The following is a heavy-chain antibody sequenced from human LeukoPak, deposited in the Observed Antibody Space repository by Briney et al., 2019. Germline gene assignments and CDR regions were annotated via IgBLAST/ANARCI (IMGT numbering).Heavy chain of an antibody. Sequence: WASVKVSCKAFGYTFTGYWMHWVRQAPGQGPEWMGVISPSGGSTIYAQKFKGRVTLTRDMSTSTDYLELSSLRSEDTAVYYCARVEYSSSSVNYWGQGTLVTVSS. CDR3: ARVEYSSSSVNY. D-gene: IGHD6-6*01. V-gene: IGHV1-46*01. CDR2: ISPSGGST. CDR1: GYTFTGYW. J-gene: IGHJ4*02.